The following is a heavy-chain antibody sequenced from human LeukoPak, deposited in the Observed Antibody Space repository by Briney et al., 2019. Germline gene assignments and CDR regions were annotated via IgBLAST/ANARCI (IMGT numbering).Heavy chain of an antibody. CDR1: GFTFGTFW. D-gene: IGHD3-16*02. CDR2: INQGGSQK. CDR3: ARDRGAFGGVIAKGLFDY. J-gene: IGHJ4*02. Sequence: PGGSLRLSCEASGFTFGTFWMSWVRQAPGKGLEWVANINQGGSQKNYVDSVKGRFTISRDNAKNSLYLQMNSLRAEDTAVYYCARDRGAFGGVIAKGLFDYWGQGTLVTVSS. V-gene: IGHV3-7*01.